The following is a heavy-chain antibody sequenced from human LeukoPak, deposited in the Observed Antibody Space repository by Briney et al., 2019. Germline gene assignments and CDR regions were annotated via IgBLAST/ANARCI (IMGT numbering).Heavy chain of an antibody. CDR2: MNPNSGNT. V-gene: IGHV1-8*01. CDR1: GYTFTSYD. D-gene: IGHD3-22*01. Sequence: ASVKVSCKASGYTFTSYDINWVRQATGQGLEWMGWMNPNSGNTSYAQKFQGRVTMTRTISISTAYMELSSMISEDTAVYYCARSYYYDSSGRTDAFDIWGQGTMVTVSS. J-gene: IGHJ3*02. CDR3: ARSYYYDSSGRTDAFDI.